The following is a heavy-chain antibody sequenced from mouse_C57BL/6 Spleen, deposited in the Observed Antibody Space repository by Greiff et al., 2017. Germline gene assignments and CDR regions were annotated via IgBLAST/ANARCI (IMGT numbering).Heavy chain of an antibody. Sequence: EVKLVESGGGLVQPKGSLKLSCAASGFSFNTYAMNWVRQAPGKGLEWVARIRSKSNNYATYYADSVKDRFTISRDDSESMLYLQMNNLKTEDTAMYDCVRSNYDAMDYWGQGTSVTVSS. CDR1: GFSFNTYA. J-gene: IGHJ4*01. CDR2: IRSKSNNYAT. V-gene: IGHV10-1*01. CDR3: VRSNYDAMDY. D-gene: IGHD2-5*01.